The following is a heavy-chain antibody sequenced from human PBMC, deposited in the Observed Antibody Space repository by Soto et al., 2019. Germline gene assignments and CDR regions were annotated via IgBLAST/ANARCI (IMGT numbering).Heavy chain of an antibody. D-gene: IGHD3-22*01. J-gene: IGHJ6*02. CDR3: ARPLRDRNYYYGMAV. V-gene: IGHV1-69*01. CDR2: TIPMFGTP. CDR1: GGTFSKYA. Sequence: QVQLVQSGAEMQQPGASVKVSCKASGGTFSKYAFSWVRQAPGQGLEWLGGTIPMFGTPNYAQKFQGRVAISADESTATVYMELSSLSSEDTAVYFCARPLRDRNYYYGMAVWGQGTTVTVYS.